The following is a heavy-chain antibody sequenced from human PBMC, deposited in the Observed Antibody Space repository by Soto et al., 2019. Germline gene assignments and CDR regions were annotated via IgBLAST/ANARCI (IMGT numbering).Heavy chain of an antibody. V-gene: IGHV1-3*01. Sequence: GASVKVSCKASGYTFTSYAMHWVRQAPGQRLEWMGWINAGNGNTKYSQKFQGRVTITRDTSNNQLSLQLNSVTPDDTAVYYCARLIGNSWLDSWGQGILVTVSS. CDR3: ARLIGNSWLDS. CDR1: GYTFTSYA. CDR2: INAGNGNT. J-gene: IGHJ5*01. D-gene: IGHD2-8*01.